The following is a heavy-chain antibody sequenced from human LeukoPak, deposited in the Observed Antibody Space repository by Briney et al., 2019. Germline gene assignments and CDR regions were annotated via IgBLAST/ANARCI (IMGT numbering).Heavy chain of an antibody. CDR1: GDRVSSNSAA. Sequence: SHPLSLTCAISGDRVSSNSAAWNWIRHSPLTRPHSLGRTYYRSKWYNDYAVSVKSRITINPDTSKNQFSLQLNSVTPEDTAVYYCARAGGVGYYYGMDVWGKGTTVTVSS. D-gene: IGHD2-8*02. CDR3: ARAGGVGYYYGMDV. J-gene: IGHJ6*04. CDR2: TYYRSKWYN. V-gene: IGHV6-1*01.